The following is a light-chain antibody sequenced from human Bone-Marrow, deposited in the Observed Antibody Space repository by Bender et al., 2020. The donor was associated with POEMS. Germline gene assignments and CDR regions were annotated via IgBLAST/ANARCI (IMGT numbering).Light chain of an antibody. CDR3: SSYSSRSTLV. V-gene: IGLV2-14*02. CDR2: EVS. Sequence: QSALTQPASVSGSPGQSITISCTGTSSDVGSHNFVSWYQQYPGKAPKVLIYEVSNRPSGVSNRFSGSKSGNTASLTISGLQADDEAHYYCSSYSSRSTLVFGGGTKLTVL. J-gene: IGLJ3*02. CDR1: SSDVGSHNF.